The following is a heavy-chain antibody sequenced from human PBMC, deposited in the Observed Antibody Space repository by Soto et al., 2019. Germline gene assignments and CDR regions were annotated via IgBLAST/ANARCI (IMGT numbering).Heavy chain of an antibody. CDR2: IIPIFGTA. D-gene: IGHD3-22*01. J-gene: IGHJ4*02. Sequence: QVQLVQSGAEVTKPGSSVKVSCKASGGTFSSYAISWVRQAPGQGLEWMGGIIPIFGTANYAQKFQGRVTISADESTSTAYMELSSLRSEDTAVYYCARGEASGSGWAIIDYWGQGTRVTVSS. V-gene: IGHV1-69*12. CDR3: ARGEASGSGWAIIDY. CDR1: GGTFSSYA.